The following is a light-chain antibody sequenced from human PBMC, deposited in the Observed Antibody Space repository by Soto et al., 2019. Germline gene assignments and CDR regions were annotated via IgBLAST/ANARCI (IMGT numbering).Light chain of an antibody. J-gene: IGLJ1*01. CDR2: EVV. CDR1: SSDVGAYNY. Sequence: QSALTQPRSVSGSPGQSVTISCTGTSSDVGAYNYVSWYQQHPGKAPRLIIYEVVQRPSGVPDRFSGSKSGNTASLTVSGLQAADEADYFCKSYAGSNTYVFGSGTKLTVL. V-gene: IGLV2-11*01. CDR3: KSYAGSNTYV.